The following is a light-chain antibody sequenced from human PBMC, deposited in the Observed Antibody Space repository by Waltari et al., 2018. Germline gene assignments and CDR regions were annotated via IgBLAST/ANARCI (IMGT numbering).Light chain of an antibody. V-gene: IGKV1-39*01. J-gene: IGKJ4*01. Sequence: DIQMSQYPSSLSASIGDKVTITCRASESIANYLNWDHQRPGKDPKVLIYAASSLQSGVPSRFSASGSGTDFTLTISSLQPEDFAIYYCQQSYSIPGTFGGGTKVEI. CDR3: QQSYSIPGT. CDR2: AAS. CDR1: ESIANY.